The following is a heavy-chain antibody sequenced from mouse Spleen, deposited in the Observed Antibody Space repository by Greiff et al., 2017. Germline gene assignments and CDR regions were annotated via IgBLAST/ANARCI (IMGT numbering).Heavy chain of an antibody. CDR2: INPNNGGT. CDR3: ARWTGTRYYFDY. CDR1: GYTFTDYN. Sequence: EVQLVESGPELVKPGASVKIPCKASGYTFTDYNMDWVKQSHGKSLEWIGDINPNNGGTIYNQKFKGKATLTVDKSSSTAYMELRSLTSEDTAVYYCARWTGTRYYFDYWGQGTTLTVSS. V-gene: IGHV1-18*01. D-gene: IGHD4-1*01. J-gene: IGHJ2*01.